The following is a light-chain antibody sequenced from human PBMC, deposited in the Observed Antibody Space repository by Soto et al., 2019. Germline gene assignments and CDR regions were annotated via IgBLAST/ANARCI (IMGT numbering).Light chain of an antibody. CDR3: QKYNSGPYT. Sequence: DIQMTQSPSSLSASVGDRVTITCRASQGITKYLAWYQQKPGKVPSLLIFAASTLQSGVPSRFIGSGFGTDFSLTISSLQPEDVATYYCQKYNSGPYTFGQGTKLEIK. CDR2: AAS. V-gene: IGKV1-27*01. J-gene: IGKJ2*01. CDR1: QGITKY.